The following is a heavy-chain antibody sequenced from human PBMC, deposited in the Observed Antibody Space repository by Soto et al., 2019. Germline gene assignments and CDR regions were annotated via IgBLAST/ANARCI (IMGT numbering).Heavy chain of an antibody. D-gene: IGHD6-13*01. CDR2: IYYSGST. Sequence: SVTMCVTSTVAGGSSISYCGSWIRKKTGKGLEWIGYIYYSGSTNYNPSLKSRVTISVDTSKNQFSLKVSSVTAADTAVYYCARDALVGSSWYDNWFDPWGQGTLVTVSS. CDR3: ARDALVGSSWYDNWFDP. J-gene: IGHJ5*02. V-gene: IGHV4-59*01. CDR1: GGSSISYC.